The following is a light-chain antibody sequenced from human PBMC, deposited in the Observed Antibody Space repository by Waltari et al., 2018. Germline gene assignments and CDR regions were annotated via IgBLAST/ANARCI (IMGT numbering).Light chain of an antibody. V-gene: IGKV1-8*01. J-gene: IGKJ1*01. CDR3: QQYYSYPRT. CDR1: KGISSD. CDR2: APS. Sequence: AIRITQSPSSLSASTGDRVTITCRARKGISSDLAWYQQKPGKAPKLLIYAPSTLQSGVPSRFSGSGSGTDFTLTISCLQSEDFATYYCQQYYSYPRTFGQGTKVEIK.